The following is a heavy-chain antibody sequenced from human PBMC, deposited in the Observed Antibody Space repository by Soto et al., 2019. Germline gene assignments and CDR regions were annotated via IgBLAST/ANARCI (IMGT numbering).Heavy chain of an antibody. CDR2: INPKSGGT. D-gene: IGHD1-26*01. Sequence: ASVKVSCKASGYRFIDYFMHWVRRAPGQGIEWMGWINPKSGGTKIAQKFQGRTTMTRDTSINTVFMELSRLTSDDTAVYFCARVYNWSSQGWTVYWGRGTLVTGSS. CDR3: ARVYNWSSQGWTVY. CDR1: GYRFIDYF. J-gene: IGHJ4*02. V-gene: IGHV1-2*02.